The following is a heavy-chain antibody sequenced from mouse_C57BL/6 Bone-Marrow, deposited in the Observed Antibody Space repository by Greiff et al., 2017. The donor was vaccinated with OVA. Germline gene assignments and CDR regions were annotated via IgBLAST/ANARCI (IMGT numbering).Heavy chain of an antibody. D-gene: IGHD2-3*01. Sequence: QVQLQQPGAELVKPGASVKLSCKASGYTFTSYWMQWVKQRPGQGLEWIGEIDPSDSYTNYNQKFKGKATLTVDTSSSTAYMQLSSLTSEDSAVYYCARFDGYYDYAMDYWGQGTSVTVSS. CDR2: IDPSDSYT. V-gene: IGHV1-50*01. CDR1: GYTFTSYW. CDR3: ARFDGYYDYAMDY. J-gene: IGHJ4*01.